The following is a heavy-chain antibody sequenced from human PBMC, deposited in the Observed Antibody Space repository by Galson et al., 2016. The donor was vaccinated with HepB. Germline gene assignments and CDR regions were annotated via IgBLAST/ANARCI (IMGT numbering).Heavy chain of an antibody. CDR3: ARDGGNRGSYSVGDSFDI. J-gene: IGHJ3*02. V-gene: IGHV3-30*03. CDR1: GFTFSSVW. CDR2: ISYDVSNK. D-gene: IGHD1-26*01. Sequence: SLRLSCATSGFTFSSVWMSWVRQAPGKGLEWVAAISYDVSNKYYADSVKGRFTISRDNSKNTLYLQMNSLRAEDTAIYYCARDGGNRGSYSVGDSFDIWGQGTMVTVSS.